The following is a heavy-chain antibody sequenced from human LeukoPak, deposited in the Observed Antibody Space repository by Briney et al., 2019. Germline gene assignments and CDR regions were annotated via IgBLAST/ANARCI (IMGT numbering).Heavy chain of an antibody. D-gene: IGHD2-21*02. CDR2: ISGSGGST. V-gene: IGHV3-23*01. J-gene: IGHJ4*02. Sequence: GGSLRLSCAASGFTFSSYAMSWVRQAPGKGLEWVSAISGSGGSTYYADSVKGRFTISRDNSKNTLYLQMNSLRAEDTAVYYCAKSGVYCGGDCLDFDYWGQGTLVTVSS. CDR1: GFTFSSYA. CDR3: AKSGVYCGGDCLDFDY.